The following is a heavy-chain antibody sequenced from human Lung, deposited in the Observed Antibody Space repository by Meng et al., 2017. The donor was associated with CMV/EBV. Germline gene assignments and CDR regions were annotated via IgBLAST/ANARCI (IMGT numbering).Heavy chain of an antibody. D-gene: IGHD6-19*01. V-gene: IGHV3-21*01. J-gene: IGHJ4*02. Sequence: DVQCVKSGVRLIKPGGFLRLSCAAYGITFNTYSMNWVRQPPGKGLEWVATISSRSTYIYYAALGKGRFTISRDNVQNFLYLQMNSLSAEDTAVYYCATESPGFSSSFDNWGQGTLVTVSS. CDR1: GITFNTYS. CDR3: ATESPGFSSSFDN. CDR2: ISSRSTYI.